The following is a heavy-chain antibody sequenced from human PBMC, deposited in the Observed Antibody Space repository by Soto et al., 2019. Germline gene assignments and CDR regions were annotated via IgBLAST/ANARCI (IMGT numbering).Heavy chain of an antibody. D-gene: IGHD3-3*01. CDR3: AKLESGYYAWFDP. V-gene: IGHV4-30-4*01. J-gene: IGHJ5*02. CDR2: IYYSGST. CDR1: GGSISSGDYY. Sequence: PSETLSLTCTVSGGSISSGDYYWSWIRQPPGKGLEWIGYIYYSGSTYYNPSLKSRVTISVDTSKNQFSLKLSSVTAADTAVYYCAKLESGYYAWFDPWGQGTLVTVSS.